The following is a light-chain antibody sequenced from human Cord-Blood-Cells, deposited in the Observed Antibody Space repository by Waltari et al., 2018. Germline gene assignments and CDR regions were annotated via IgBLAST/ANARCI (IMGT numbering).Light chain of an antibody. V-gene: IGKV4-1*01. CDR1: QSVLYSSNNKNY. Sequence: DIVMTQSPLSLSVSLGERATINCKSSQSVLYSSNNKNYLSCYQQKPRQPPHLLIYWASPLASVVPDLCSGSGSATDFPLTSSSLQDEDVAVYYCQQYYRPRTFGQGTKVEIK. CDR2: WAS. J-gene: IGKJ1*01. CDR3: QQYYRPRT.